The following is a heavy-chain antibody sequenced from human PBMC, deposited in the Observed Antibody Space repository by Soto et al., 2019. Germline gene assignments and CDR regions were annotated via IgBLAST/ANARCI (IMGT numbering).Heavy chain of an antibody. CDR1: GGSISSYY. D-gene: IGHD2-2*01. J-gene: IGHJ5*02. Sequence: SETLSLTCTVSGGSISSYYWSWLRQPPGKGLEWIGYMYYSGGTNYNPSLKSRVTISEDMSKNQFSLKLSSVTAADTAVYYCAREACISTSCSIGGRWFDPWGQGTLVTVSS. V-gene: IGHV4-59*01. CDR3: AREACISTSCSIGGRWFDP. CDR2: MYYSGGT.